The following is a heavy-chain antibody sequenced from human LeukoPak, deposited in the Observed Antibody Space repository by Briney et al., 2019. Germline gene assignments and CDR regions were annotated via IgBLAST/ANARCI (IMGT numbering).Heavy chain of an antibody. CDR2: ISSSSSYI. V-gene: IGHV3-21*01. CDR3: ARDSSEQLARDENWFDP. CDR1: GFTFSSYS. D-gene: IGHD6-6*01. Sequence: PGGSLRLSCAASGFTFSSYSMNWVRQAPGKGLEWVSSISSSSSYIYYADSVKGRSTISRDNAKNSLYLQMNSLRAEDTAVYYCARDSSEQLARDENWFDPWGQGTLVTVSS. J-gene: IGHJ5*02.